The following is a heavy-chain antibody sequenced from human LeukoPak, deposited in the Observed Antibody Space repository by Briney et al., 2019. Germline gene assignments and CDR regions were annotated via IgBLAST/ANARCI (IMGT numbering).Heavy chain of an antibody. J-gene: IGHJ3*02. D-gene: IGHD3-10*01. Sequence: ASVKVSCKASGYTFTGYYIHWVRQAPAQGLEWMGWINPNSGGTNYAQKFQGRVTMTRDTSISTAYMELSRLRSDDTAVYYCARTGYYGSGSYYENDAFDIWGQGTMVTVSS. V-gene: IGHV1-2*02. CDR3: ARTGYYGSGSYYENDAFDI. CDR2: INPNSGGT. CDR1: GYTFTGYY.